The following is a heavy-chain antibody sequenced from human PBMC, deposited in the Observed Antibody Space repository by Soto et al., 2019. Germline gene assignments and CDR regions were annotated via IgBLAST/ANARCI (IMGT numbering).Heavy chain of an antibody. D-gene: IGHD2-8*02. CDR2: ILVGGST. V-gene: IGHV3-23*01. CDR3: AKATATGGGAFEI. Sequence: PGGSLRLSCGVSGFICSSYDMSWVRQAPGKGLEWVSTILVGGSTHYEDSVKGRFTISRDTSKNTVYLQMNSLTAGDMAMYYCAKATATGGGAFEIYGQGTMVTVSS. CDR1: GFICSSYD. J-gene: IGHJ3*02.